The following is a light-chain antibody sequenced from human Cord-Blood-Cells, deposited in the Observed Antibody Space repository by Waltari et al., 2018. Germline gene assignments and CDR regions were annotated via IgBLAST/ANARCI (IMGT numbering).Light chain of an antibody. J-gene: IGLJ3*02. CDR3: QSADSSGTYWV. V-gene: IGLV3-25*03. Sequence: SYELTQPPSVSVSPGQTARITCSGDALPKQYAYWYQQKPGQAPVLVIYKDSERPSGIPGRFSGSSSGTTGTLTISGVQAEDEADYYCQSADSSGTYWVFGGGTKLTVL. CDR1: ALPKQY. CDR2: KDS.